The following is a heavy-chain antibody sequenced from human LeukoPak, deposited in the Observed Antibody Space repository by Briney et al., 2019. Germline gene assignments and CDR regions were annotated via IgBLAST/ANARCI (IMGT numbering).Heavy chain of an antibody. J-gene: IGHJ3*02. CDR3: AKTRGSNNVFDI. D-gene: IGHD1-26*01. Sequence: GESLRLSCAASGFTFSSYAMNWVRQAPGKGLEWVSGISGSGGSTYYADSVKGRFTISRDNSNNTLYLQMNSLRAEDTAVYYCAKTRGSNNVFDIWGQGTMVTVSS. CDR1: GFTFSSYA. CDR2: ISGSGGST. V-gene: IGHV3-23*01.